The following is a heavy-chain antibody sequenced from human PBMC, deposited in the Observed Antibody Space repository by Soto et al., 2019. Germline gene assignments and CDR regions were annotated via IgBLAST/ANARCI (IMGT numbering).Heavy chain of an antibody. CDR3: AHAYGGRSLY. D-gene: IGHD1-26*01. J-gene: IGHJ4*02. V-gene: IGHV2-5*02. CDR2: IYWDDSK. Sequence: QITLKESGPTLVKPTQTLTLTCTFSGFSLTTDRVGVGWIRQPPGEALEWLAVIYWDDSKTYRPSLESRLTITKDTCKNQVVLTMTNMDSLDTATYYCAHAYGGRSLYWGQGTLVTVSS. CDR1: GFSLTTDRVG.